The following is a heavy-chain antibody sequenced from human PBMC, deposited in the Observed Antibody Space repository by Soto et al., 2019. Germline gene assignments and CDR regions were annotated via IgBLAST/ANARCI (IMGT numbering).Heavy chain of an antibody. J-gene: IGHJ4*02. CDR1: GYTFTGYY. CDR2: SNPNSGGT. Sequence: GASVKVSCKASGYTFTGYYMHWVRQAPGQGLEWMGWSNPNSGGTNYAQKFQGWVTMTRDTSISTAYMELSRLRSDDTAVYYCASGFKAGYSSGWYGYWGQGTLVTVSS. CDR3: ASGFKAGYSSGWYGY. D-gene: IGHD6-19*01. V-gene: IGHV1-2*04.